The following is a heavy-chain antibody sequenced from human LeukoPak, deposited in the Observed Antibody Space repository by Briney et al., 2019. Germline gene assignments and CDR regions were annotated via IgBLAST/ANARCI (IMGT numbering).Heavy chain of an antibody. CDR2: INPNSGGT. CDR3: ARPYCSSTSCYGWFDP. J-gene: IGHJ5*02. D-gene: IGHD2-2*01. Sequence: ASVKVSCKASGYTFTGYYMHWVRQAPGQGLEWMGWINPNSGGTNYAQKFQGRVTMTRDTSISTAYMELSRPRSDDTAVYYCARPYCSSTSCYGWFDPWGQGTLVTVSS. V-gene: IGHV1-2*02. CDR1: GYTFTGYY.